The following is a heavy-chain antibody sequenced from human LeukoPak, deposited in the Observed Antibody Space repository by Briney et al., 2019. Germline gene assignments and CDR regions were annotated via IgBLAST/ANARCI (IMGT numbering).Heavy chain of an antibody. V-gene: IGHV3-43*02. D-gene: IGHD4-17*01. Sequence: GGSLRLSCAASGFTFDDYAMHWVRQAPGKGLEWVSLISGDGGSTYYADSVKGRFTISRDNSKNSLYLQMNSLRTEGTALYYCAKDYGAGGFDPWGQGTLVTVSS. CDR1: GFTFDDYA. CDR2: ISGDGGST. CDR3: AKDYGAGGFDP. J-gene: IGHJ5*02.